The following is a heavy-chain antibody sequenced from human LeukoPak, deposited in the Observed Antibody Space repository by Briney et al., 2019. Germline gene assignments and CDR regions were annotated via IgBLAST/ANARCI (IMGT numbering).Heavy chain of an antibody. CDR2: INPNSGGT. Sequence: ASVKVSXKASGYTFTGYYMHWVRQAPGQGLEWMGWINPNSGGTNYAQKFQGRVTMTRDTSISTVYMELSRLRSDDTAVYYCARVRRWLHQYYFDYWGQGTLVTVSS. CDR3: ARVRRWLHQYYFDY. V-gene: IGHV1-2*02. J-gene: IGHJ4*02. CDR1: GYTFTGYY. D-gene: IGHD5-24*01.